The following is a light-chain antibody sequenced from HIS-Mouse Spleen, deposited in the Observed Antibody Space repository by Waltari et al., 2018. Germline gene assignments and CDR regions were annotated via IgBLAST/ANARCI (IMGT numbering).Light chain of an antibody. V-gene: IGLV2-11*01. Sequence: QSALTQPRSVSGSPGQSVTISCTGTSSDVGGYNYVSWYQQPPGKAPKLMIYDVSKRPSGVPDRFSGSKSGNTASLTISGLQAEDEADYYCAAWDDSLSGHVVFGGGTKLTVL. J-gene: IGLJ2*01. CDR2: DVS. CDR3: AAWDDSLSGHVV. CDR1: SSDVGGYNY.